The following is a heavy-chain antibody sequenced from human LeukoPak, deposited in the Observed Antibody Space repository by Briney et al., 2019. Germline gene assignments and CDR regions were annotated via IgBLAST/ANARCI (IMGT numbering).Heavy chain of an antibody. D-gene: IGHD5-12*01. CDR2: IKSKTDGGTT. Sequence: GGSLRLSCAASGFTFSNAWMSWVRQAPGKGLEWVGRIKSKTDGGTTDYAAPVKGRFTISRDDSKNTLYLQMNSLKTEDTAVYYCTTVRRGYSGYVDYWGLGTLVTVSS. J-gene: IGHJ4*02. V-gene: IGHV3-15*01. CDR3: TTVRRGYSGYVDY. CDR1: GFTFSNAW.